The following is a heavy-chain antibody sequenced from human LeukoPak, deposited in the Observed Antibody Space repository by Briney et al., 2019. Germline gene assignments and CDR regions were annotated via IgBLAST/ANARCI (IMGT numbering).Heavy chain of an antibody. CDR2: ISSSGSYI. Sequence: GGSLRLSCAASGFTFSSYSMNWVRQAPGEGLEWVSSISSSGSYIYYADSVKGRFTISGDNAKNSLYLQMNSLRAEDTAVYYCARDSLSPYWGQGTLVTVSS. CDR3: ARDSLSPY. J-gene: IGHJ4*02. V-gene: IGHV3-21*01. D-gene: IGHD3-16*02. CDR1: GFTFSSYS.